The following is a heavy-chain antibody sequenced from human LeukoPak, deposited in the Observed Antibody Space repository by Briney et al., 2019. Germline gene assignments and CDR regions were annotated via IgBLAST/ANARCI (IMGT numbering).Heavy chain of an antibody. CDR1: GFTVSSNY. D-gene: IGHD6-13*01. CDR2: IYSGGST. Sequence: GGSLRLSWAASGFTVSSNYMSWVRQAPGKGLEWVSVIYSGGSTDYADSGKSRFTISRDNSKNTLYLQMTSLRAEDTAVYYCARVVVAAAGTFDPWGQGTLVTVSS. V-gene: IGHV3-53*01. J-gene: IGHJ5*02. CDR3: ARVVVAAAGTFDP.